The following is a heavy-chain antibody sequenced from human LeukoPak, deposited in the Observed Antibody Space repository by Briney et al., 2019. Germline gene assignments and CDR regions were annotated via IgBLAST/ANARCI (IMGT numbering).Heavy chain of an antibody. D-gene: IGHD4/OR15-4a*01. CDR1: GGSISSYY. CDR2: IYYSGGT. CDR3: VRDRTMVGGVDY. J-gene: IGHJ4*02. V-gene: IGHV4-59*12. Sequence: SETLSLTCTVSGGSISSYYWSWIRQPPGKGLEWIGYIYYSGGTSYNPSLKSRVTISVETSKNQFSLKLSSVTAADTAVYYCVRDRTMVGGVDYWGQGILVAVSS.